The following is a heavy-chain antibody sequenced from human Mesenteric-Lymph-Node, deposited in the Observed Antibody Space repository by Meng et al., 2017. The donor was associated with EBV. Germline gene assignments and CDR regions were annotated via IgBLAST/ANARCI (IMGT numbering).Heavy chain of an antibody. V-gene: IGHV3-74*01. D-gene: IGHD4-11*01. J-gene: IGHJ5*02. CDR2: INSDGTST. Sequence: DVQLGESGGSLVQPGGSLRLSCAASGFTFSRSWMHWVRQVPGKGLVWVSFINSDGTSTTYADSVKGRFTISRDNAKNTLYLQMNSLRVEDTAVYYCARDVSTTNWFDPWGQGTLVTVSS. CDR3: ARDVSTTNWFDP. CDR1: GFTFSRSW.